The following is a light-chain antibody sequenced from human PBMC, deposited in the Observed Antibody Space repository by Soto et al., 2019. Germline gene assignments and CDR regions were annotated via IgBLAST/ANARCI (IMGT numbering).Light chain of an antibody. CDR2: GAA. Sequence: EIVLTQSPGTLSLSPGEIATLSCRASQSVSSGYLAWYQQRPGQAPRLLIYGAASRATGIPDRFSGSGSGTDFILAISRLEPEYFAVYYCQQYGSSPRTFGQGTKVEIK. V-gene: IGKV3-20*01. CDR1: QSVSSGY. J-gene: IGKJ1*01. CDR3: QQYGSSPRT.